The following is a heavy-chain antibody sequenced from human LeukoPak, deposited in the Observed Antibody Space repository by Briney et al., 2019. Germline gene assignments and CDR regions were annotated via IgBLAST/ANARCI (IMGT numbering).Heavy chain of an antibody. CDR3: ARVLPVASRDY. D-gene: IGHD2-2*01. J-gene: IGHJ4*02. CDR2: IKQDGSDK. CDR1: GFTFSTYW. Sequence: GGSLRLSCAASGFTFSTYWMSWVRQAPGKGLEWVANIKQDGSDKFYVDSVKGRFIISRDNAKNSMYLQMNSLRAEDTAIYYCARVLPVASRDYWGQGTLVTVSS. V-gene: IGHV3-7*01.